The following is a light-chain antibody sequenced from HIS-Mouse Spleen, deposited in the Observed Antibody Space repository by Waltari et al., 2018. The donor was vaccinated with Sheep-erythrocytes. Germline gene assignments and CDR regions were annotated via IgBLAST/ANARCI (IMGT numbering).Light chain of an antibody. CDR2: QDS. J-gene: IGLJ2*01. Sequence: SYELTQPPSVSVSPGQTASITCSGDKLGDKYAYWYQQKPGQSPVLVIYQDSKRPSGIPERFSGSNSGNTATLTIRGTQAMDEADYYCQAWDSSTAVFGGGTKLTVL. V-gene: IGLV3-1*01. CDR3: QAWDSSTAV. CDR1: KLGDKY.